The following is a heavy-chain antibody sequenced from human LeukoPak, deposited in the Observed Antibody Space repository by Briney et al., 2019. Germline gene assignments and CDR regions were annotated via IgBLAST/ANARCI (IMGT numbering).Heavy chain of an antibody. CDR1: GFTFSDYY. D-gene: IGHD2-2*02. CDR3: AKAPSRVVPAAIRI. V-gene: IGHV3-23*01. Sequence: TGGSLRLSCAASGFTFSDYYMNWVRQAPGKGLEWVSAISGSGGSTYYADSVKGRFTISRDNSKNTLYLQMNSLRAEDTAVYYCAKAPSRVVPAAIRIGGQGTLVTVSS. J-gene: IGHJ4*02. CDR2: ISGSGGST.